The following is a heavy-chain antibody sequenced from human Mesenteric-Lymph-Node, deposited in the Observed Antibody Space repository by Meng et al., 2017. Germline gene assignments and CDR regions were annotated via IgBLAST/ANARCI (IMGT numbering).Heavy chain of an antibody. J-gene: IGHJ3*02. CDR3: ARDPRGMITFGGPTPGAFDI. V-gene: IGHV3-11*01. D-gene: IGHD3-16*01. CDR1: GFTFSDYY. Sequence: GESLKISCAASGFTFSDYYMSWIRQAPGKGLEWVSYISSSGSTIYYADSVKGRFTISRDNAKNSLYLQMNSLRAEDTAVYYCARDPRGMITFGGPTPGAFDIWGQGTMVTVSS. CDR2: ISSSGSTI.